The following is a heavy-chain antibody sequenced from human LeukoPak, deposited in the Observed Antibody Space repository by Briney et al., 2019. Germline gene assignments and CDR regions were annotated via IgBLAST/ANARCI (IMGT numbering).Heavy chain of an antibody. CDR3: ARDGPYCSGGSCYGDDY. CDR2: INPSGGST. Sequence: GASVKVSCKASGYTFTSYYMHWVRQAPGQGLEWMGIINPSGGSTSYAQKFQGRVTMTRDTSTSTVYMELSSLRSEDTAVYYCARDGPYCSGGSCYGDDYWGQGTPVTVSS. V-gene: IGHV1-46*01. D-gene: IGHD2-15*01. CDR1: GYTFTSYY. J-gene: IGHJ4*02.